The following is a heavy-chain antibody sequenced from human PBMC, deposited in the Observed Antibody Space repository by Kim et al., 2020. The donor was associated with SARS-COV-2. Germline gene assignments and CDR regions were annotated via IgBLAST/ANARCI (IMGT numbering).Heavy chain of an antibody. D-gene: IGHD4-17*01. V-gene: IGHV3-21*01. J-gene: IGHJ4*02. CDR1: GLTFSNYN. Sequence: GGSLRLSCAASGLTFSNYNMHWVRQAPGKGLQWVSIIGRSGDLIYYADSVQGRFTISRDNAKNSLFLQMNSLRAEDTAVYYCAGATRDYGDSAPYWGQGTLVTVSS. CDR2: IGRSGDLI. CDR3: AGATRDYGDSAPY.